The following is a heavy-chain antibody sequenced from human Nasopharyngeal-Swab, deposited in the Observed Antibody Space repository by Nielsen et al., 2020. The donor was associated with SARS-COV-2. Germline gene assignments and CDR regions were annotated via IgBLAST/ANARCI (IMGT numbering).Heavy chain of an antibody. V-gene: IGHV1-3*01. CDR1: GYTFTSYA. Sequence: ASVKVSCKASGYTFTSYAMHWVRQAPGQRLEWMGWINAGSGNTKYSQKFQGRVTITRDTSASTAYMELISLRSDDTAVYYCARDGSGIAVAGTRFDPWGQGTLVTVSS. CDR2: INAGSGNT. J-gene: IGHJ5*02. D-gene: IGHD6-19*01. CDR3: ARDGSGIAVAGTRFDP.